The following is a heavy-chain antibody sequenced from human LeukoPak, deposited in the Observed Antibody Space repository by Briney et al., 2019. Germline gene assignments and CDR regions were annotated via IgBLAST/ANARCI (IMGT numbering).Heavy chain of an antibody. CDR2: INPNSGGT. D-gene: IGHD6-13*01. J-gene: IGHJ4*02. CDR1: GYTFTGYY. CDR3: ARANGGDSSSWYDRAAFDY. Sequence: ASVKVSCKASGYTFTGYYMHWVRQAPGQGLEWMGWINPNSGGTNYAQKFQGRVTMIRDTSISTAYMELSRLRSDDTAVYYCARANGGDSSSWYDRAAFDYWGQGTLVTVSS. V-gene: IGHV1-2*02.